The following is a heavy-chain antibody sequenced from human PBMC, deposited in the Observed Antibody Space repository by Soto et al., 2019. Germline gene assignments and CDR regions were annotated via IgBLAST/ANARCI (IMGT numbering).Heavy chain of an antibody. CDR1: GFTFSNYW. Sequence: EVQLVASGGGLVQPGGSLRLSCAASGFTFSNYWMTWVRQAPGKGLEWVANINQDGTKKYYVDSVKGRFTISRDNAKNSLYLHMTNLRVEDTAVYYCPREYCNGARCSGYFHHWGQGTLVIVSS. V-gene: IGHV3-7*04. CDR2: INQDGTKK. J-gene: IGHJ1*01. D-gene: IGHD2-15*01. CDR3: PREYCNGARCSGYFHH.